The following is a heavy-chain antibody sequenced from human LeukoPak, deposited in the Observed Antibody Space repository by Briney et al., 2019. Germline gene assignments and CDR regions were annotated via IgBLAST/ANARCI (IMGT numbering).Heavy chain of an antibody. V-gene: IGHV4-59*01. J-gene: IGHJ3*02. D-gene: IGHD3-22*01. CDR1: GGSISSSY. CDR3: ARGGGNDRSGYYFFDI. CDR2: IYYTGST. Sequence: PSETLSLTCTVSGGSISSSYWSWIRQPPGKGLEWIGFIYYTGSTNYNPSLKSRVTISVDTSKNQFSLKLSSVTAADTAVYYCARGGGNDRSGYYFFDIWGQGTMVTVSS.